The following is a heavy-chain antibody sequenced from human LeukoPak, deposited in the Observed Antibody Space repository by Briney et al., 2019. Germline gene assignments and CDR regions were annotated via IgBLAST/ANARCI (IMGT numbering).Heavy chain of an antibody. J-gene: IGHJ5*02. Sequence: PGRSLRLSCAASGFTFSSYAMHWVRQAPGKGLEWVAVISYDGSNKYYADSVKGRFTISRDNSKHTLYLQMSSLRAEATAIYYCARETWCSSSAGGFDPWGQGTLVTVSS. V-gene: IGHV3-30-3*01. D-gene: IGHD6-19*01. CDR1: GFTFSSYA. CDR3: ARETWCSSSAGGFDP. CDR2: ISYDGSNK.